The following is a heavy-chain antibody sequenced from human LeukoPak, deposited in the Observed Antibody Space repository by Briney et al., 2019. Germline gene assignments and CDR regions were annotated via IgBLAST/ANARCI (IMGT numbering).Heavy chain of an antibody. CDR1: GFTFDDYA. J-gene: IGHJ6*02. CDR2: ISWNSGSI. V-gene: IGHV3-9*01. CDR3: AKDGDCSSTSCYAYYYYGMAV. Sequence: GGSLRLSCAASGFTFDDYAMHWVRQAPGKGLEWVSGISWNSGSIGYADSVKGRFTISRDNAKNSLYLQMNSLRAEDTALYYCAKDGDCSSTSCYAYYYYGMAVWGQGTTVTVSS. D-gene: IGHD2-2*01.